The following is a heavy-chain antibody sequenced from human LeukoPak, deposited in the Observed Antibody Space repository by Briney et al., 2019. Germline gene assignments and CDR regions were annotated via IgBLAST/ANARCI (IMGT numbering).Heavy chain of an antibody. CDR1: GFTFSSYE. V-gene: IGHV3-48*03. J-gene: IGHJ4*02. CDR3: ARGNGLPRGVPFDY. Sequence: AGGSLRLSCAASGFTFSSYEMNWVRQAPGKGLEWVSYISSSGSTIYYADSVKGRFTISRDNAKNSLYLRMNSLRAEDTAVYYCARGNGLPRGVPFDYWGQGTLVTVSS. CDR2: ISSSGSTI. D-gene: IGHD3-10*01.